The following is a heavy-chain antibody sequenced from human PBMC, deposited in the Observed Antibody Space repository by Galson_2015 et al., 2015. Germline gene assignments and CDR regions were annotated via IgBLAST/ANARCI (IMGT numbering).Heavy chain of an antibody. CDR1: GFTFNSYA. D-gene: IGHD6-19*01. V-gene: IGHV3-23*01. Sequence: SLRLSCAASGFTFNSYAMSWVRQAPGKGLEWVSGIRGSGGSTYYANSVKGRFTISRDNSKNTLYLQMNSLRAEDTAIYYCAKLDGATLLAVAGTYFQHWGQGTLVTVSS. CDR3: AKLDGATLLAVAGTYFQH. J-gene: IGHJ1*01. CDR2: IRGSGGST.